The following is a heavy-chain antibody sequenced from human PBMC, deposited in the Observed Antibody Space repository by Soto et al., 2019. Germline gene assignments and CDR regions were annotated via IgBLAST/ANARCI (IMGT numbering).Heavy chain of an antibody. Sequence: GSGPTLVNPTQTLTLTCTFSGFSLSMSGVGVGWIRQPPGKALEWLALIYWDDDKRYSPSLKSRLTITKDTSKNQVVLTMTNMEPGDTPTYYCPRGLRYCSRTTSPTGSAPGGQGTLVTVSS. CDR3: PRGLRYCSRTTSPTGSAP. D-gene: IGHD2-2*01. CDR1: GFSLSMSGVG. J-gene: IGHJ5*02. V-gene: IGHV2-5*02. CDR2: IYWDDDK.